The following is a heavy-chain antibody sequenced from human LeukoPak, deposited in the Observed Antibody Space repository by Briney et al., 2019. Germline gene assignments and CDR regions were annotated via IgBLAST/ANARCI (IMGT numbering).Heavy chain of an antibody. CDR2: IGHGGTT. D-gene: IGHD3-3*01. J-gene: IGHJ5*02. CDR3: ARDRDFGVGNWFDP. Sequence: GGSLRLSCAASEFTLSSYGMAWVRQAPGKGPEWVSAIGHGGTTYYTDPVRGRFTISRDNSKNSLSLQMNSLRAEDTAVYYCARDRDFGVGNWFDPWGQGVLVTVSA. CDR1: EFTLSSYG. V-gene: IGHV3-23*01.